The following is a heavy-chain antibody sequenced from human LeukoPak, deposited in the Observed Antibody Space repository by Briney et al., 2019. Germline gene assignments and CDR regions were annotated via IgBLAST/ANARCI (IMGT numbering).Heavy chain of an antibody. CDR1: GGSISSSSYY. CDR3: ARRRGTNGPLWNTAMVRWVNWFDP. Sequence: SETLSLTCTVSGGSISSSSYYWGWIRQPPGKGLEWIGSIYYSGSTYYNPSLKSRVTISVDTSKNQFSLKLSSVTAADTAVYYCARRRGTNGPLWNTAMVRWVNWFDPWGQGTLVTVSS. V-gene: IGHV4-39*01. CDR2: IYYSGST. D-gene: IGHD5-18*01. J-gene: IGHJ5*02.